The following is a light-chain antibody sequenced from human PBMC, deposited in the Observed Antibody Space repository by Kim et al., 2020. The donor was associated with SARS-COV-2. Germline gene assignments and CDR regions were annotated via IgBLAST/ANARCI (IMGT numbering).Light chain of an antibody. CDR3: QSADLTGTFYV. CDR1: ALPQQY. Sequence: SYELTQPPSVSVSPGQTARITCSGDALPQQYAYWYQHKPGQAPLQIIYKDTERPSGIPERFSGSSSGTTVTLTITAVQTEDEADYYCQSADLTGTFYVFGTGTKVTVL. V-gene: IGLV3-25*03. CDR2: KDT. J-gene: IGLJ1*01.